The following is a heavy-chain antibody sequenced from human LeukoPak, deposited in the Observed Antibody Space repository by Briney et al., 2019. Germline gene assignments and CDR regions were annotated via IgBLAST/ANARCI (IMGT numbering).Heavy chain of an antibody. Sequence: ASVTVSCTASGYSFVPYGISWVRQAPGQGPEWMGWISTYNGNTKYAQKFQGRVTMTTDTSTSTAYMELRSLRSDDTAVYYCARDEDYGISVNVDYWGQGTLVTVSS. D-gene: IGHD4-17*01. J-gene: IGHJ4*02. V-gene: IGHV1-18*01. CDR2: ISTYNGNT. CDR1: GYSFVPYG. CDR3: ARDEDYGISVNVDY.